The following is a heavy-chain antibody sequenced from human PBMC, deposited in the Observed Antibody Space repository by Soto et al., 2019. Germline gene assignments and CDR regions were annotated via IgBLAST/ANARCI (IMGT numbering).Heavy chain of an antibody. CDR2: IYYSGST. J-gene: IGHJ5*02. CDR1: GGSISSSSYY. V-gene: IGHV4-39*01. CDR3: ARHAPDRNDCWFDP. D-gene: IGHD1-1*01. Sequence: QLQLQESGPGLVKPSETLSLTCTVSGGSISSSSYYWGWIRQPPGKGLAWIGSIYYSGSTYYTPSPESRVTISVHSANNQRSLSPSAVTAADTAVYYCARHAPDRNDCWFDPWGQGTLVTVCS.